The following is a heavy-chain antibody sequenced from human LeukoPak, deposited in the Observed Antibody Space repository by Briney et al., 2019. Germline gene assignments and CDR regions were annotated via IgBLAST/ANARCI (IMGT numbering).Heavy chain of an antibody. CDR3: ARERRVTTHFDY. CDR2: INPSGGST. D-gene: IGHD4-17*01. Sequence: ASVKVSCKASGYTFTSYYMHWVRQAPGQGLEWMGIINPSGGSTSYAQKFQGRVTMTRDMSTSTVYMELSSLRSEDTAVYYCARERRVTTHFDYWGQGTLVTVSS. CDR1: GYTFTSYY. J-gene: IGHJ4*02. V-gene: IGHV1-46*01.